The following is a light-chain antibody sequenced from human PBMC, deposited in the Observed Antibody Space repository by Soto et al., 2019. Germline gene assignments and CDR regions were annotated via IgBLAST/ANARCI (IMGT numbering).Light chain of an antibody. CDR1: QSVSNN. V-gene: IGKV3-15*01. CDR2: YAS. CDR3: QQYNDWPPIT. J-gene: IGKJ5*01. Sequence: EIMMTQSPATLSVSRGESATLSCRASQSVSNNLAWYQHKPGQAPRLLIYYASTRATGIPARFSGSGSGTEFTLTISSLQSEDFALYYCQQYNDWPPITFGQGTRLEIK.